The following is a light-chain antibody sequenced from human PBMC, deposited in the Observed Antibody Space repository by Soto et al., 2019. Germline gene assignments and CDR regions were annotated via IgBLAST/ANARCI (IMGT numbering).Light chain of an antibody. CDR2: GAS. CDR3: QQLNSHPRT. V-gene: IGKV1-9*01. Sequence: DIQLTQSPSFLSASVGDRVTITCRASQGISSYLAWYQQKPGKAPKLLIYGASTLQSGVPSRFSGGGSGTEFTLTISSLQPEDLATYYCQQLNSHPRTFGQGTKVEIK. CDR1: QGISSY. J-gene: IGKJ1*01.